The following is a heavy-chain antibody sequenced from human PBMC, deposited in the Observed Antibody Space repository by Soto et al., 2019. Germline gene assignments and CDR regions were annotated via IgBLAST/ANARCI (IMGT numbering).Heavy chain of an antibody. J-gene: IGHJ5*02. Sequence: SETLSLTCTVSGGSISSYYWSWIRQPPGKGLEWIGYIYYSGSTNYNPSLKSRVTISVDTSKNQFSLKLTSVTAADTAVYYCARETYGDYVGYFDPWGQGTLVTVSS. CDR1: GGSISSYY. D-gene: IGHD4-17*01. CDR2: IYYSGST. CDR3: ARETYGDYVGYFDP. V-gene: IGHV4-59*12.